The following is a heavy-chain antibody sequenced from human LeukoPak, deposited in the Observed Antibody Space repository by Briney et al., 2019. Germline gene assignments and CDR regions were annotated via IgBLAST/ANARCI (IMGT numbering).Heavy chain of an antibody. CDR2: IKQDGGER. CDR1: GFTFRSYW. V-gene: IGHV3-7*02. CDR3: ARALGSPLDY. D-gene: IGHD1-26*01. J-gene: IGHJ4*02. Sequence: GGSLRLSCAASGFTFRSYWMSWVRQAPGRGLEWVANIKQDGGERYYVDSVKGRFTISRDNAKNTLYLQMNSLRAEDTAVYYCARALGSPLDYWGQGTLVTVSS.